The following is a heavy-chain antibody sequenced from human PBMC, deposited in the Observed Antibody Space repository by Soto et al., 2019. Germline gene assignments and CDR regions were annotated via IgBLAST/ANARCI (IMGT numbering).Heavy chain of an antibody. CDR1: GGSFSGYY. J-gene: IGHJ4*02. V-gene: IGHV4-34*01. CDR2: INHSGST. D-gene: IGHD3-10*01. CDR3: ARKIITMVRGVAFDY. Sequence: QVQLQQWGAGLLKPSETLSLTCAVYGGSFSGYYWSWIRQPPGQGLEWIGEINHSGSTNYNPSLKSRVTISVDTSKNQFSLKLSSVTAADTAVYYCARKIITMVRGVAFDYWGQGTLVTVSS.